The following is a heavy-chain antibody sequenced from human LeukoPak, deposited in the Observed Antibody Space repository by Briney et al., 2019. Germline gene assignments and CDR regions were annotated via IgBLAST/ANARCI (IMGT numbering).Heavy chain of an antibody. CDR3: TRVGYDAWGDY. V-gene: IGHV3-49*04. D-gene: IGHD5-12*01. CDR1: GFPPGDYA. CDR2: IRSKAYGGTT. J-gene: IGHJ4*02. Sequence: GTPRLPTTAPGFPPGDYAMSWVRHAPRTGLERVGFIRSKAYGGTTEYAASVKGRFTISRDDSKSIAYLQMNSLKTEDTAVYYCTRVGYDAWGDYWGQGTLVTVSS.